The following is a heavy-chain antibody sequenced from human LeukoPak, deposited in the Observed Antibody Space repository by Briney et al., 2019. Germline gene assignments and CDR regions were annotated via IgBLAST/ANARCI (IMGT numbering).Heavy chain of an antibody. Sequence: AASVKVSCKASGGTFSSYAISWVRQAPGQGLERMGGIIPIFGTANYAQKFQGRVTITADKSTSTAYMELSSLRSEDTAVYYCARGARGRGVLWFGETKTLDYWGQGTLVTVSS. V-gene: IGHV1-69*06. CDR2: IIPIFGTA. J-gene: IGHJ4*02. CDR3: ARGARGRGVLWFGETKTLDY. CDR1: GGTFSSYA. D-gene: IGHD3-10*01.